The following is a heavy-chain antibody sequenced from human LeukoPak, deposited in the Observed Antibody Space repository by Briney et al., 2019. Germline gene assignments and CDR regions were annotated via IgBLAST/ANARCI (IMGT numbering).Heavy chain of an antibody. Sequence: TGGSLRLSCAASGFTFSNAWMNWVRQAPGKGLEWVSTISNSGDRTYYADSVKGRFTISRDNSKNTLYLQMNSLRTEDTAVYYCAKDFVPRGGSYFPGFDYWGQGTLVIVSS. D-gene: IGHD1-26*01. CDR1: GFTFSNAW. V-gene: IGHV3-23*01. CDR3: AKDFVPRGGSYFPGFDY. CDR2: ISNSGDRT. J-gene: IGHJ4*02.